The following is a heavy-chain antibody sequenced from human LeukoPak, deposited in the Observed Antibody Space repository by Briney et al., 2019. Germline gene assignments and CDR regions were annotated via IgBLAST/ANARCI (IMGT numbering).Heavy chain of an antibody. D-gene: IGHD6-6*01. CDR2: INGGNGNT. CDR1: GYSFTSYA. V-gene: IGHV1-3*01. Sequence: ASVKVSCKTSGYSFTSYAIHWVRQAPGQRLEWMGWINGGNGNTKYSQKFQGRVTITRDTSTSTVYMELSSLRSEDTAVYYCAILPYPDRSSSSPFLDYYYMDVWGKGTTVTVSS. CDR3: AILPYPDRSSSSPFLDYYYMDV. J-gene: IGHJ6*03.